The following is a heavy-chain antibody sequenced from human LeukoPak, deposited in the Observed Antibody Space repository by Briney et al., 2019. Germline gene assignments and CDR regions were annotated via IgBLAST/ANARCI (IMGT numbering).Heavy chain of an antibody. Sequence: GGSLRLSCAGPGFTFSSYAMSWVRQAPGKGLEWVSGISASSYTTYNADSVKGRFTISRDNSKNTLYLQMNSLRAEDTAVYYCARSDTVSTPSYTYWGQGTLVTVSS. CDR3: ARSDTVSTPSYTY. J-gene: IGHJ4*02. D-gene: IGHD5/OR15-5a*01. CDR1: GFTFSSYA. V-gene: IGHV3-23*01. CDR2: ISASSYTT.